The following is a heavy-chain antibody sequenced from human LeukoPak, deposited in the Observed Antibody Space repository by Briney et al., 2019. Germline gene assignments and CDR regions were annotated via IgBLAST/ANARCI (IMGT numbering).Heavy chain of an antibody. V-gene: IGHV3-23*01. CDR3: AKDCKTYYYDSSGYPPDAFDI. J-gene: IGHJ3*02. CDR1: GFTFSSYA. D-gene: IGHD3-22*01. CDR2: ISGIGGST. Sequence: GGSLRLSCAASGFTFSSYAMSWVRQAPGKGLEWVSAISGIGGSTYYADSVKGRFTISRDNSKNMLYLQMNSLRAEDTAVYYCAKDCKTYYYDSSGYPPDAFDIWGQGTMVTVSS.